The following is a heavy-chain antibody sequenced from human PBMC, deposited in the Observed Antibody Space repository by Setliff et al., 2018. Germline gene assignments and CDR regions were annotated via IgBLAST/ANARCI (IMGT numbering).Heavy chain of an antibody. V-gene: IGHV1-2*06. Sequence: PSVKVSCKASGYTFTGYYMHWVRQAPGQGLEWMGRINPNSGGTNYAQKFQGRVTMTRDTSISTAYMELSRLRSDDTAVYYCAREEVGRYSSGWYISSDNWFDPWGQGTLVTVSS. CDR1: GYTFTGYY. CDR2: INPNSGGT. D-gene: IGHD6-19*01. J-gene: IGHJ5*02. CDR3: AREEVGRYSSGWYISSDNWFDP.